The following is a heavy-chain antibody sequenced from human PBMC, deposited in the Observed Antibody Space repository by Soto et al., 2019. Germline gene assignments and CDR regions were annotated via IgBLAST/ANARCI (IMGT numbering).Heavy chain of an antibody. CDR3: AKCGTGGSGSYFTNY. CDR1: GFTFSSYA. CDR2: ISGSGGSK. Sequence: EVQLLESGGGLVQPGGSLRLSCAASGFTFSSYAMSWVRQAPGKGLEWVSAISGSGGSKYYADSVKGRFNISRDNSKNRLYLQMTSLRAEDTAVYSCAKCGTGGSGSYFTNYWGQGTLVTVSS. D-gene: IGHD3-10*01. V-gene: IGHV3-23*01. J-gene: IGHJ4*02.